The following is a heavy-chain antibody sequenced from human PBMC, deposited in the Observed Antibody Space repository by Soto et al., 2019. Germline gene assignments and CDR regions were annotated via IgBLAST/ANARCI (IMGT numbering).Heavy chain of an antibody. Sequence: SETLSLTCAVYGYSISSGYYWGWLRQPPGKGLEWIGSIYPGGSTYYNPSLNSRVTLSIYMTNHHVSLILNSVTAADTAVYYCARVGAWVPYYYDSSAYTFENWFDPWGQGTLVTVSS. CDR2: IYPGGST. CDR1: GYSISSGYY. V-gene: IGHV4-38-2*01. CDR3: ARVGAWVPYYYDSSAYTFENWFDP. J-gene: IGHJ5*02. D-gene: IGHD3-22*01.